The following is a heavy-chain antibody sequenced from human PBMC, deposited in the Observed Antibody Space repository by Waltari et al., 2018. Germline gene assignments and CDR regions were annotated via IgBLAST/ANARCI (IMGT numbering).Heavy chain of an antibody. V-gene: IGHV4-38-2*01. J-gene: IGHJ6*02. D-gene: IGHD6-13*01. Sequence: QVQLQESGPGLVKPSETLSLTCAVSGYSISSGYYWGWIRQPPGKGLEWIGSIYHSGSTYYNPSLKSRVTIAVDTSKNQFSRKLSSVTAADTAVYYCAGAYSSSWGYYYYGMDVWGQGTTVTVSS. CDR2: IYHSGST. CDR3: AGAYSSSWGYYYYGMDV. CDR1: GYSISSGYY.